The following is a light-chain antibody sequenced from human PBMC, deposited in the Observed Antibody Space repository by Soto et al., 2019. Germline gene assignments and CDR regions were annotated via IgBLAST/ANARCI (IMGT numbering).Light chain of an antibody. Sequence: EIVMTQSPATLSVSPGERATLSCRASQSINNNLAWYQQKRGQVPRLLSYGASSRATGTPARFSGSGSGTGFPLTISSLQSEDFAIFYCQQYNDWPLTFRGGTKVEIK. CDR2: GAS. CDR3: QQYNDWPLT. J-gene: IGKJ4*01. V-gene: IGKV3-15*01. CDR1: QSINNN.